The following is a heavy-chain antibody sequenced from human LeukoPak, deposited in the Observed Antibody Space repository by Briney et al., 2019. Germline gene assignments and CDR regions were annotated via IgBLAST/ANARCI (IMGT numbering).Heavy chain of an antibody. J-gene: IGHJ4*02. Sequence: GGSLRLSCAASGFTFSYYCMNWVRQAPGKGLEWVANIKQDGSEKYYVDSVKGRFTISRDNAKNSLYLQMNSLRAEDTAVYYCAREGRSGWYLDYWGQGTLVTVSS. V-gene: IGHV3-7*01. CDR3: AREGRSGWYLDY. CDR2: IKQDGSEK. CDR1: GFTFSYYC. D-gene: IGHD6-19*01.